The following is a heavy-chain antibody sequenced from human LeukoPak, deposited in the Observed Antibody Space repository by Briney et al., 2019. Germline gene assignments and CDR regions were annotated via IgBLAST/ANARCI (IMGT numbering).Heavy chain of an antibody. CDR2: ISSSGSTI. Sequence: GGSLRLSCAASGFTFSSYEMNWVRQAPGNGLEWVSYISSSGSTIYYADSVKGRFTISRDNAKNSLYLQMNSLGAEDTAVYYCAAAYGSGEDYFDYWGQGTLVTVSS. CDR3: AAAYGSGEDYFDY. V-gene: IGHV3-48*03. D-gene: IGHD3-10*01. CDR1: GFTFSSYE. J-gene: IGHJ4*02.